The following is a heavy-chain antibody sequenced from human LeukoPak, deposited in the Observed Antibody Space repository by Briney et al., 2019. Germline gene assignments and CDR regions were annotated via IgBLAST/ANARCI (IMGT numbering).Heavy chain of an antibody. CDR1: GGSISSGSYY. CDR3: ARDYGGAVAD. D-gene: IGHD6-19*01. V-gene: IGHV4-61*02. CDR2: IYTSGST. Sequence: SQTLSLTCTVSGGSISSGSYYWSWIRQPAGKGLEWIGRIYTSGSTNYNPSLESRVTISVDTSKNQFSLKLSSVTAADTAVYYCARDYGGAVADWGQGTLVTVSS. J-gene: IGHJ4*02.